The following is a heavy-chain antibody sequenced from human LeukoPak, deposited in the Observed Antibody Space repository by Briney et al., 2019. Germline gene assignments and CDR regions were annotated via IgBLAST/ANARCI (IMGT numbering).Heavy chain of an antibody. CDR1: GFTFSSYA. J-gene: IGHJ4*02. CDR3: VRGYSGSYRADY. Sequence: GGSLRLSCAASGFTFSSYAMSWVRQAPGKGLVWVSRINSDGSSTTYADSVKGRFTISRDNAETTLSLQVNSLRAEDTAVYYCVRGYSGSYRADYWGQGTLVTVSS. D-gene: IGHD1-26*01. V-gene: IGHV3-74*01. CDR2: INSDGSST.